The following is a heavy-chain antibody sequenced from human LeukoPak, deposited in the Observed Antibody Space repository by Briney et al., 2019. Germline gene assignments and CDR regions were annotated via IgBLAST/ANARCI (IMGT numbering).Heavy chain of an antibody. D-gene: IGHD5-24*01. CDR1: GFTFSSYA. V-gene: IGHV3-30-3*01. J-gene: IGHJ4*02. CDR3: ARDGIATNDY. CDR2: ISYDGSNK. Sequence: GGSLRLSCAASGFTFSSYAMHWVRQAPGKGLEWVAVISYDGSNKYYADSVKGRFTISRDNSKNTLYLQMNSLRAEDTAVYYYARDGIATNDYWGRGTLVTVSS.